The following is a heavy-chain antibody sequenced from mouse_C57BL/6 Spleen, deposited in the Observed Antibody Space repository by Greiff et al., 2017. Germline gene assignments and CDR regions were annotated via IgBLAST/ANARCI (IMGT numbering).Heavy chain of an antibody. CDR3: ARCTTVPHYCDY. CDR2: IDPEDGEA. D-gene: IGHD1-1*01. V-gene: IGHV14-2*01. J-gene: IGHJ2*01. CDR1: GFNIKDYY. Sequence: VQLQQSGAELVKPGASVKLSCTASGFNIKDYYMHWVKQRTEQGLEWIGRIDPEDGEAKYDPKFLGKATITADTSSNTAYLQLRSLTSEDTSVYCSARCTTVPHYCDYWGQGTTLTVSS.